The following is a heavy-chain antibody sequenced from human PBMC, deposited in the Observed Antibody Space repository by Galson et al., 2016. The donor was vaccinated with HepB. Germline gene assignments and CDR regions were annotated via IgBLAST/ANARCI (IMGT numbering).Heavy chain of an antibody. CDR2: IRNKRDGGTA. CDR1: GLSVSDAW. CDR3: TTWDWGLDC. J-gene: IGHJ4*02. D-gene: IGHD3/OR15-3a*01. Sequence: SLRLSCAVSGLSVSDAWMTWVRQAPGKGLEWVGNIRNKRDGGTADYGAPAKGRFTISRDDSKNTLYLQMSSLKTDDTAVYFCTTWDWGLDCWGQGTLVTVSS. V-gene: IGHV3-15*05.